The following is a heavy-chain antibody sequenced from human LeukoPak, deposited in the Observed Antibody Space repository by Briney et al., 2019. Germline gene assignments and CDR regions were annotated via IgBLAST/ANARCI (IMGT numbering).Heavy chain of an antibody. CDR2: INPSDGST. J-gene: IGHJ2*01. V-gene: IGHV1-46*01. Sequence: ASVKVSCKASGYTFTSYYMHWVRQAPGQGLEWMGIINPSDGSTSYAQKFQGRVTMTRDTSTSTVYMELSSLRSEDTAVYYCARDSSYSDYPHWYFDLWGRGTLVTVSS. D-gene: IGHD4-11*01. CDR1: GYTFTSYY. CDR3: ARDSSYSDYPHWYFDL.